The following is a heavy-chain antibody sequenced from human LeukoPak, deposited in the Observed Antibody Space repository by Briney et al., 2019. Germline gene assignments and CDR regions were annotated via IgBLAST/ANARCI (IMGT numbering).Heavy chain of an antibody. CDR3: ASSGVLRYFDWLSKHQNFDY. J-gene: IGHJ4*02. CDR1: GYSISSGYY. V-gene: IGHV4-38-2*02. D-gene: IGHD3-9*01. Sequence: SETLSLTCTVSGYSISSGYYWGWIRQPPGKGLEWIGSIYHSGSTYYNPSLKSRVTISVDTSKNQFSLKLSSVTAADTAVYYCASSGVLRYFDWLSKHQNFDYWGQGTLVTVSS. CDR2: IYHSGST.